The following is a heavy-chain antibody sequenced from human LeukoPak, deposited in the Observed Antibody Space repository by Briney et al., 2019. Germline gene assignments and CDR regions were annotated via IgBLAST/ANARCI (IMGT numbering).Heavy chain of an antibody. CDR2: IYYTGST. CDR3: ARGVTQ. Sequence: SETLSLTCTVSGGSIDDYYWSWIRQPPGKGLEWIGYIYYTGSTSYNPSLQSRLTISIDTSKTQFSLRLTSVTAADTAVYFCARGVTQWGQGTLVTVS. D-gene: IGHD2-21*02. J-gene: IGHJ4*02. CDR1: GGSIDDYY. V-gene: IGHV4-59*01.